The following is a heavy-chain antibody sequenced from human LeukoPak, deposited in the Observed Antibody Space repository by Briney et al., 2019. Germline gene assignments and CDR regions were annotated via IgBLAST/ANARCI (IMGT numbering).Heavy chain of an antibody. D-gene: IGHD4-11*01. J-gene: IGHJ6*03. CDR3: ARVFDYSRGYYYYYYMGV. CDR1: GGSFSGYY. CDR2: INHSGST. Sequence: SETLSLTCAVYGGSFSGYYWSWIRQPPGKGLEWIGEINHSGSTNYKPSLKSRVTISVDTSKNQFSLKLSSVTAADTAVYYCARVFDYSRGYYYYYYMGVWDKGTTVTVSS. V-gene: IGHV4-34*01.